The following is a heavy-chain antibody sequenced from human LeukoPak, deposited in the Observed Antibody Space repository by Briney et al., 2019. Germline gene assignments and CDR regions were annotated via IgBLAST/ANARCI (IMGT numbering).Heavy chain of an antibody. CDR1: GGSISSSSYY. V-gene: IGHV4-61*05. J-gene: IGHJ6*02. Sequence: SETLSLTCTVSGGSISSSSYYWSWIRQPPEKGLEWIAYIYYSGSTNYNPSLKSRVTISVDTSKNQFSLKLSSVTAADTAVYYCARHSRHCSSTSCSIPHYYYYGMDVWGQGTTVTVSS. D-gene: IGHD2-2*01. CDR3: ARHSRHCSSTSCSIPHYYYYGMDV. CDR2: IYYSGST.